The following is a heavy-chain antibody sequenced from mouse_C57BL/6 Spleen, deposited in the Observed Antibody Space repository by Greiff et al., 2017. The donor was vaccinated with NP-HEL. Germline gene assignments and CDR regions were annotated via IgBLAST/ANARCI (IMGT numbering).Heavy chain of an antibody. D-gene: IGHD6-5*01. J-gene: IGHJ4*01. CDR2: IWSGGST. CDR3: ARNPYDYGAMDY. Sequence: QVQLQQPGPGLVQPSQSLSITCTVSGFSLTSYGVHWVRQSPGKGLEWLGVIWSGGSTDYNAAFISRLSISKDNSKSQVFFKMNSLQADDTAIYYCARNPYDYGAMDYWGQGTSVTVSS. CDR1: GFSLTSYG. V-gene: IGHV2-2*01.